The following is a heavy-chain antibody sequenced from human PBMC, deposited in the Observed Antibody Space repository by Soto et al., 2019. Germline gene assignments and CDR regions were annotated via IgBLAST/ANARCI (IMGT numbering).Heavy chain of an antibody. CDR3: ARGRIAAAGTGFDY. J-gene: IGHJ4*02. D-gene: IGHD6-13*01. V-gene: IGHV6-1*01. CDR2: TYYRSKWYN. Sequence: SQTLSLTCAISGDSVSSNSAAWNWIRPSPSRGLEWLGRTYYRSKWYNDYAVSVKSRITINPDTSKNQFSLQLNSVTPEDTAVYYCARGRIAAAGTGFDYWGQGTLVTVSS. CDR1: GDSVSSNSAA.